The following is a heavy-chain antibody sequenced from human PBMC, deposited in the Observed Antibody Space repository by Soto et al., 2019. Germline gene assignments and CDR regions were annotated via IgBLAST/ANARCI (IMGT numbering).Heavy chain of an antibody. V-gene: IGHV1-18*01. CDR1: GYTFTSYG. CDR3: ARDRPLRFLEWLTYYSMDV. Sequence: ASVKVSCKASGYTFTSYGISCVRQAPGQGLEWMGWISAYNGDTNYAQKLQGRVTMTTDTSTSTAYMELRSLRSDDTAVYYCARDRPLRFLEWLTYYSMDVWGQGTKVTVSS. D-gene: IGHD3-3*01. CDR2: ISAYNGDT. J-gene: IGHJ6*02.